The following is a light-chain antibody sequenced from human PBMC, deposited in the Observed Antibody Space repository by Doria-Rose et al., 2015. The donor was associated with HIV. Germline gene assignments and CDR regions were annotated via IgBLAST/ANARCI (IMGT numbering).Light chain of an antibody. J-gene: IGKJ1*01. CDR1: QSFSSTY. CDR3: HQYGTSWT. CDR2: DGS. V-gene: IGKV3-20*01. Sequence: TQSPGTLSLSPGERATLSCRASQSFSSTYLAWYQQKPGQAPSLLIYDGSTSATGIPDRFSASGSGTDFALTINRLEHEDFALYYCHQYGTSWTFGQGTKAEI.